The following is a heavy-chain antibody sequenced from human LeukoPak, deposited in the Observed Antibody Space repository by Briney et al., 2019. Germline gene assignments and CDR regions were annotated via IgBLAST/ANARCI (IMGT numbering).Heavy chain of an antibody. CDR1: GYTFTSYD. J-gene: IGHJ6*02. D-gene: IGHD6-13*01. V-gene: IGHV1-8*01. CDR3: ARYELAASGNYYGMDV. CDR2: MNPNSGNT. Sequence: ASVKVSCKASGYTFTSYDINWVRQATGQGLEWMGWMNPNSGNTGYAQKFQGRVTMTRNTSISTAYMELSSLRTEDTAVYYCARYELAASGNYYGMDVWGQGTTVTVSS.